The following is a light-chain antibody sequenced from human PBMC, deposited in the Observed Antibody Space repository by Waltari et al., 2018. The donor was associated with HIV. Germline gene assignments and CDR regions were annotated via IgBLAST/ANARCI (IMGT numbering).Light chain of an antibody. CDR3: SSYAGSNVI. CDR2: EVN. J-gene: IGLJ2*01. Sequence: QSALTQPPSASGSPGQSVTIYCSGNSSDVGGHTFVSWYQQNPGKAPNLLIHEVNRTPSGVPDRFSGSKSGNTASLTVSGLQAEDEADYYCSSYAGSNVIFGGGTKLTVL. CDR1: SSDVGGHTF. V-gene: IGLV2-8*01.